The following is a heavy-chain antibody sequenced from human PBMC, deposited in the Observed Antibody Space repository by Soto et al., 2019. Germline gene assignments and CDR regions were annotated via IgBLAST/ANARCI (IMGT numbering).Heavy chain of an antibody. CDR2: INHSGST. J-gene: IGHJ4*02. Sequence: PSETLSLTCAVYGGSFSGYYWSWIRQPPGKGLEWIGEINHSGSTNYNPSLKSRVTISVDTSKNQFSLKLSSVTAADTAVYYCARESYYDFWSGYHSPFFDYWGQGTLVTVSS. V-gene: IGHV4-34*01. CDR3: ARESYYDFWSGYHSPFFDY. D-gene: IGHD3-3*01. CDR1: GGSFSGYY.